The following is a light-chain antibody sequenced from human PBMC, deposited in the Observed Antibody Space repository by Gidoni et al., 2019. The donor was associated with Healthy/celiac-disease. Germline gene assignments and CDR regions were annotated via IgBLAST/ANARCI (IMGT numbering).Light chain of an antibody. J-gene: IGKJ5*01. CDR3: QQSYCTLT. CDR1: QSISSY. V-gene: IGKV1-39*01. Sequence: DIQMTQSPSSLSASVGDRVTITCRASQSISSYLNWYQQKPGKAPKLLIYAASSLQSAVPSRFSGSGSGTDFTLTISSLQPEDFATYYCQQSYCTLTFXQXTRLEIK. CDR2: AAS.